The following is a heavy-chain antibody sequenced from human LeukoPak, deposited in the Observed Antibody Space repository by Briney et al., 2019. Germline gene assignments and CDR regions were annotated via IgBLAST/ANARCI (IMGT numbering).Heavy chain of an antibody. D-gene: IGHD3-16*02. V-gene: IGHV4-30-4*01. CDR3: ARHRDYVWGSYRSVPNYFDY. Sequence: SETLSLTCTVSGGSISSGDYYWSWIRQPPGKGLEWIGYIYYSGSTYYNPSLKSRVTISVDTSKNQFSLKLSSVTAADTAVYYCARHRDYVWGSYRSVPNYFDYWGQGTLVTVSS. CDR2: IYYSGST. J-gene: IGHJ4*02. CDR1: GGSISSGDYY.